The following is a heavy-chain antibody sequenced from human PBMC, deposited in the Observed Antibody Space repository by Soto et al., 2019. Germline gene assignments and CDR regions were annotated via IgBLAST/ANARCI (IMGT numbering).Heavy chain of an antibody. CDR2: IYYSGST. CDR3: ATVDGLGVVTPFMDY. D-gene: IGHD3-3*01. V-gene: IGHV4-39*01. Sequence: QLQLQEAGPGLVKPSETLSLICTVSGGSISSSRYRWGWVRQPPGKGLEWIGTIYYSGSTHYNPSLKSRVTISVDTSKSQFSLRLNSVTAADTAVYYCATVDGLGVVTPFMDYWGQG. J-gene: IGHJ4*02. CDR1: GGSISSSRYR.